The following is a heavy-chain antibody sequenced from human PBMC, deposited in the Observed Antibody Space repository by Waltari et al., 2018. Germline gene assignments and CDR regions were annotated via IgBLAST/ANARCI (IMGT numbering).Heavy chain of an antibody. J-gene: IGHJ4*02. CDR3: AREGDRVIAVAGTGHFDY. CDR2: IYHSGRT. CDR1: GGSISSSNW. V-gene: IGHV4-4*02. D-gene: IGHD6-19*01. Sequence: QVQLQESGPGLVQPSGTLSLTCAVSGGSISSSNWWSWVRQPPARGLEWIGEIYHSGRTNYNPSLKSRVTISVDKSKNQFSLKLSSVTAADTAVYYGAREGDRVIAVAGTGHFDYWGQGTLVTVSS.